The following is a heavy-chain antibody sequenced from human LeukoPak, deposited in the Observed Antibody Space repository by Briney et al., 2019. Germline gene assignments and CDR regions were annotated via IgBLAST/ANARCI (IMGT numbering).Heavy chain of an antibody. Sequence: LSGGSLRLSCAASGFTFSSYAMSWVRQAPGKGLEWVSAISGSGGSTYYADSVKGRFTISRDNSKNTLFLQINRLRAEDTAIYYCANWGAGTKGLYWGQGTLVTVSS. V-gene: IGHV3-23*01. CDR2: ISGSGGST. CDR1: GFTFSSYA. D-gene: IGHD1-1*01. J-gene: IGHJ4*02. CDR3: ANWGAGTKGLY.